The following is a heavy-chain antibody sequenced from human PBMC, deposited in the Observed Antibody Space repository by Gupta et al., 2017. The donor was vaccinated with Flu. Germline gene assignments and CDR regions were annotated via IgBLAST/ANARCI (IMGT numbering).Heavy chain of an antibody. Sequence: QVQLQESGPGLVKPSQTLSLTCTVSGGSISSGSYYWSWIRQPAGKGLEWIGRIYTSGSTNYNPSLKSRVTISVDTSKNQFALKLSSVTAADTAVYYCARDRTTEGYWYFDLWGRGNLVTVSS. CDR1: GGSISSGSYY. CDR3: ARDRTTEGYWYFDL. D-gene: IGHD1-7*01. V-gene: IGHV4-61*02. CDR2: IYTSGST. J-gene: IGHJ2*01.